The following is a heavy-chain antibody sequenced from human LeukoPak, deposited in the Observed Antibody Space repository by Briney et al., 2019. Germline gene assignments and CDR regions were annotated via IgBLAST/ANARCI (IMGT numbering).Heavy chain of an antibody. J-gene: IGHJ4*02. CDR2: IAPISGTP. V-gene: IGHV1-69*06. CDR3: ARRRDLYSGSYYTFDY. Sequence: SVKVSCKASGGTFTHFVISWLRQAPGQGLEWMGGIAPISGTPVYAQKFQDRVNITADTSTNTAYMEMSSLTSEDTAMYYCARRRDLYSGSYYTFDYWGQGTLVTVSS. CDR1: GGTFTHFV. D-gene: IGHD1-26*01.